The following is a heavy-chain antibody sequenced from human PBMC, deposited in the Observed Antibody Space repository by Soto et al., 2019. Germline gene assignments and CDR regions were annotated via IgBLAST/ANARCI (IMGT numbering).Heavy chain of an antibody. V-gene: IGHV4-39*01. D-gene: IGHD6-19*01. CDR3: ARHSTGWYSWFES. CDR1: GGSISSSSYY. Sequence: SETLSLTCTVSGGSISSSSYYWGWIRQPPGKGLEWIGSIYYSGSTYYNPSLKSRVTVSVDTSKNQFSLKLSSVTAADTAVYFCARHSTGWYSWFESWGQGTLVTVSS. J-gene: IGHJ5*01. CDR2: IYYSGST.